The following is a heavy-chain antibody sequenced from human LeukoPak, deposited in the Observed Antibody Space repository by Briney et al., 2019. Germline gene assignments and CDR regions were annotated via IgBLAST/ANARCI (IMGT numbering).Heavy chain of an antibody. V-gene: IGHV3-7*01. D-gene: IGHD1-26*01. CDR2: IKQDGSTK. J-gene: IGHJ4*02. Sequence: PGGSLRLSCAASGFSFTNSWMAWVRQAPGKGLEWVANIKQDGSTKHYADSLKGRFTISRDNPKNSLYLQMNSLRADDTALYYCASDTDGSLDYWGQGILVTVAS. CDR1: GFSFTNSW. CDR3: ASDTDGSLDY.